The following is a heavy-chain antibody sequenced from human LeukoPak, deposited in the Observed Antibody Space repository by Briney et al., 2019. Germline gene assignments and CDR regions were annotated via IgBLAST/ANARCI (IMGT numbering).Heavy chain of an antibody. D-gene: IGHD6-19*01. J-gene: IGHJ4*02. CDR2: ISGSGGST. CDR3: SKDLRAISSGWFGGYFDY. V-gene: IGHV3-23*01. CDR1: GFTFRNYA. Sequence: GGSLRLSCAASGFTFRNYAMNWVRQAPGKGLEWVSGISGSGGSTYYAGSVKGRFTISRDNSKNTLYLQMNSLRAEDTAVYYCSKDLRAISSGWFGGYFDYWGQGTLVTVSS.